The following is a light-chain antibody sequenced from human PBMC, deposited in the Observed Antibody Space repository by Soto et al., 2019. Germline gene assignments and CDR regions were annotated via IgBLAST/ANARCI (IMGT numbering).Light chain of an antibody. CDR1: QSVSSSY. CDR3: QQYGSSLPWT. CDR2: GAS. Sequence: EIVLTQSPGTLSLSPGERATLSCRASQSVSSSYLAWYQQKPGQAPSLLIYGASSRATGIPDRFSGSGSGTDFTLTISRLEPEDFAVYYCQQYGSSLPWTFGQGTKVEI. J-gene: IGKJ1*01. V-gene: IGKV3-20*01.